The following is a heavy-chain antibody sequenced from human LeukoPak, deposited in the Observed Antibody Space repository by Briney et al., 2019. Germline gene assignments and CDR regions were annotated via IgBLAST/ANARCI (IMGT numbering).Heavy chain of an antibody. CDR3: AKAVLPSILGTTWFDP. D-gene: IGHD1-7*01. CDR1: GFTFDDYA. CDR2: ISWDGSST. J-gene: IGHJ5*02. Sequence: GGSLRLSCAASGFTFDDYAMHWVRQAPGKGLEWVSVISWDGSSTYYADSVKGRFTISRDNNENSLYLQMNSLRTEDTALYYCAKAVLPSILGTTWFDPWGQGTLVTVSS. V-gene: IGHV3-43*01.